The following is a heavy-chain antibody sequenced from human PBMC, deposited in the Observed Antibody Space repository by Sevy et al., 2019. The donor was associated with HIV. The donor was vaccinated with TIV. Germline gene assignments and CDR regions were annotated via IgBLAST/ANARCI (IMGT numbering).Heavy chain of an antibody. D-gene: IGHD6-19*01. CDR2: INKDGSQK. Sequence: GGSLRLSCAASGFRLGTSWMSWVRQAPGKGLEWVANINKDGSQKYYVDSVKGRFTISRDNFQNTLDLEMNSLRAEDTAVYYCAKDGAVAPSDYWGQGTLVTVSS. CDR1: GFRLGTSW. CDR3: AKDGAVAPSDY. V-gene: IGHV3-7*03. J-gene: IGHJ4*02.